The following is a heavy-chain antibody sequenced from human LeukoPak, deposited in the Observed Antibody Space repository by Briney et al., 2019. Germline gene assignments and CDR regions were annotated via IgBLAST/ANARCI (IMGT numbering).Heavy chain of an antibody. CDR2: IIPIFGTA. D-gene: IGHD6-13*01. CDR3: ARDRGRRIATSMDV. CDR1: GGTFSSYA. J-gene: IGHJ6*03. V-gene: IGHV1-69*05. Sequence: ASVKVSCKASGGTFSSYAISWVRQAPGQGLEWMGGIIPIFGTANYAQKFQGRVTITTDESTSTAYMELSSLRSEDTAVYYCARDRGRRIATSMDVWGKGTTVTVSS.